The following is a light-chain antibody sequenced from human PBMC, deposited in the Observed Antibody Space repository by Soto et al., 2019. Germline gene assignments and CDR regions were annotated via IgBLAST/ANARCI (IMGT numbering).Light chain of an antibody. J-gene: IGKJ3*01. CDR1: QSISSY. CDR2: AAS. Sequence: DIQMTQSPASLSASVGDRVTITCRASQSISSYLNWYQQKPGKAPKLLIYAASSLQSGVSSRFSGSGSGTDFTLTISSLQPEDFATYYCQQSYSSFSPGTKVDIK. CDR3: QQSYSS. V-gene: IGKV1-39*01.